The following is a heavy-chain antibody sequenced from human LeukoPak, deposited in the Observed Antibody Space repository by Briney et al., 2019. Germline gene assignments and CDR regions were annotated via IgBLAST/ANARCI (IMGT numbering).Heavy chain of an antibody. J-gene: IGHJ5*02. Sequence: SETLSLACAVYGGSFSGYYWSWIRQPPGKGLEWIGEINHSGSTNYNPSLKSRVTISVDTSKNQFSLKLSSVTAADTTVYYCARGPVGAVASWFDPWGQGTLVTVSS. CDR3: ARGPVGAVASWFDP. CDR1: GGSFSGYY. CDR2: INHSGST. D-gene: IGHD6-19*01. V-gene: IGHV4-34*01.